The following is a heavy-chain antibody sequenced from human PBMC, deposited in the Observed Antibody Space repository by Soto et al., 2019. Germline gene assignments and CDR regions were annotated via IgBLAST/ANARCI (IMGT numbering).Heavy chain of an antibody. CDR3: AIDQLRYGGYGRFDY. J-gene: IGHJ4*02. D-gene: IGHD5-12*01. CDR2: ISAYSGNT. CDR1: GYSFTTYG. V-gene: IGHV1-18*01. Sequence: QVQLVQSGAEVKKPGASVTVSCTASGYSFTTYGISWVRQAPGQGLEWMGWISAYSGNTKYEQNFQGRVTMTTDTSTSTAYMELRSLRSDDTAVYYCAIDQLRYGGYGRFDYGGQGTLVTVSS.